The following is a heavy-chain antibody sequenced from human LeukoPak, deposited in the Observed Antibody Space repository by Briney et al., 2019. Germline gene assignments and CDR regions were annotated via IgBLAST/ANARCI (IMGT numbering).Heavy chain of an antibody. CDR3: ARSRRGSYYFDY. CDR1: GFTFSSYS. D-gene: IGHD3-10*01. CDR2: ISSSSSYI. J-gene: IGHJ4*02. V-gene: IGHV3-21*01. Sequence: PGGSLRLSCAASGFTFSSYSMNWVRQAPGKGLEWVSSISSSSSYIYYADSVKGRFTISRDNAKNSLYLQMNSLRAEDTAVYYCARSRRGSYYFDYWGQGTLVTVSS.